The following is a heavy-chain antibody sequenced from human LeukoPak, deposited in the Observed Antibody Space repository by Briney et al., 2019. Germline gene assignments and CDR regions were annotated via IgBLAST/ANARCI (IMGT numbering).Heavy chain of an antibody. Sequence: SVKVSCKASVGTFSSSAISWVRQAPGQGLEWMGGIIPIFGTANYAQKFQGRVTITADESTSTAYMELSSLRSEDTAVYYCARDVYCSSTTCSYYFDYWGQGTLVTVSS. CDR3: ARDVYCSSTTCSYYFDY. J-gene: IGHJ4*02. D-gene: IGHD2-2*01. V-gene: IGHV1-69*13. CDR1: VGTFSSSA. CDR2: IIPIFGTA.